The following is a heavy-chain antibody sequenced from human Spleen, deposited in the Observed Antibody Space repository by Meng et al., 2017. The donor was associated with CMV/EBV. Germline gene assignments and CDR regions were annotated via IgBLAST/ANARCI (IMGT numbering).Heavy chain of an antibody. V-gene: IGHV3-23*01. Sequence: GESLKISCTGSGFTFSAYVMTWVRQSPGKGLEWVSTISGSDGTRDYANSVKGRFAVSRDNSKRTLYLEMSSLRADDTAVYYCARGGWEPYFDYWGQGTLVTVSS. D-gene: IGHD1-26*01. CDR2: ISGSDGTR. J-gene: IGHJ4*02. CDR1: GFTFSAYV. CDR3: ARGGWEPYFDY.